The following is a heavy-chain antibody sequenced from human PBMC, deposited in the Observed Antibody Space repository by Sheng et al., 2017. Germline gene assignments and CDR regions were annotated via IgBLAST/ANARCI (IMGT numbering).Heavy chain of an antibody. Sequence: EVQLVESGGGLVQPGRSLRLSCAASGFTFDDYAMHWVRQAPGKGLEWVSGISWNSGSIGYADSVKGRFTISRDNAKNSLYLQMNSLRAEDTALYYCAKSNGFDYWGQGT. CDR3: AKSNGFDY. J-gene: IGHJ4*02. D-gene: IGHD2-8*01. CDR2: ISWNSGSI. CDR1: GFTFDDYA. V-gene: IGHV3-9*01.